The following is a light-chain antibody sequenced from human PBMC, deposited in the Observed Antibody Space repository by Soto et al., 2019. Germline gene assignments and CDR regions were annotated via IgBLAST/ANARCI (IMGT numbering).Light chain of an antibody. V-gene: IGKV3D-15*01. J-gene: IGKJ2*01. CDR1: QSVSPN. Sequence: EIVMTQSPATLSVSPGERATLSCRASQSVSPNLAWYQQSPGQAPRLLISLASIRATGIPARFSGSGSGTEFTLTISSLQSEDFATYYCQQYDDWPFTFGQG. CDR3: QQYDDWPFT. CDR2: LAS.